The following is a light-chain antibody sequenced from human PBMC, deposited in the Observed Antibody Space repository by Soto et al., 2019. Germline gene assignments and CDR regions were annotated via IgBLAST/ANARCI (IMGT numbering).Light chain of an antibody. CDR2: DAS. Sequence: EIVLTQSPATLSLSPGERATLSCRASQSVSSYLAWYQQKPGQAPRLLIYDASNRATGIPARFSGSGSGTDFTLTISRLEPEDFAVYYCQQRSNWPVFGQGTRLEIK. J-gene: IGKJ5*01. V-gene: IGKV3-11*01. CDR1: QSVSSY. CDR3: QQRSNWPV.